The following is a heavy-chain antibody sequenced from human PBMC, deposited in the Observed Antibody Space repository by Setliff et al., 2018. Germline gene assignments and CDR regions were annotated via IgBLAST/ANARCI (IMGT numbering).Heavy chain of an antibody. CDR1: GGSFSGNY. CDR2: IDYSGST. D-gene: IGHD3-3*02. J-gene: IGHJ6*03. V-gene: IGHV4-59*01. Sequence: SETLSLTCAVYGGSFSGNYWSWIRQPPGKGLEWIGYIDYSGSTNYNPSLKSRVTISLDTSKNQFSLQLSSVTAADTAVYYCARDGLGAFSLRSMDVWGKGTTVTVS. CDR3: ARDGLGAFSLRSMDV.